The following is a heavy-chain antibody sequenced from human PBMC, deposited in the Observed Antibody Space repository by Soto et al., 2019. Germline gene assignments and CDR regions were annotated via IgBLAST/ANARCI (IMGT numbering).Heavy chain of an antibody. CDR2: ISGSGGST. V-gene: IGHV3-23*01. D-gene: IGHD4-17*01. Sequence: EVQLLKSGGGLVQPGGSLRLSCAASGFTFSSYAMSWVRQAPGKGLEWVSAISGSGGSTYYADSVKGRFTISRDNSKNTLYLQMNSLRAEDTAVYYCAKRGLTTVTTLFGVDFDYWGQGTLVTVSS. J-gene: IGHJ4*02. CDR3: AKRGLTTVTTLFGVDFDY. CDR1: GFTFSSYA.